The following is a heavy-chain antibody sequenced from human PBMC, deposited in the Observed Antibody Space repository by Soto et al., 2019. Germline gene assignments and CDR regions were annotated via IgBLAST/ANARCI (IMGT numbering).Heavy chain of an antibody. CDR1: GFSLSTSGVV. V-gene: IGHV2-5*02. D-gene: IGHD3-16*01. Sequence: QITLKEPGPTLVKPTQTLTLTCTFSGFSLSTSGVVVGWIRQPPGKALEWLALIYWDGDKRYSPSLKSRLTITKDTSKNQVFLTMTNMDPVDTGTYYCAHRTGGAFDYWGQGTLVTVSS. J-gene: IGHJ4*02. CDR3: AHRTGGAFDY. CDR2: IYWDGDK.